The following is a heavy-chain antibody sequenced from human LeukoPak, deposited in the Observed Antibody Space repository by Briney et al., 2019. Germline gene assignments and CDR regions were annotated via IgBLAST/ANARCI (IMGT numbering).Heavy chain of an antibody. CDR2: INRDASEK. CDR3: ARDDPVVYATYDH. J-gene: IGHJ4*02. D-gene: IGHD2-8*02. CDR1: GFTFGNYW. Sequence: GGSLRLSCGASGFTFGNYWMTWVRQAPGKGLEWVANINRDASEKYYADSVKGRFTISRDNAKSSLFLQMTSLRADDTAVYYCARDDPVVYATYDHWGQGTLVTVSS. V-gene: IGHV3-7*01.